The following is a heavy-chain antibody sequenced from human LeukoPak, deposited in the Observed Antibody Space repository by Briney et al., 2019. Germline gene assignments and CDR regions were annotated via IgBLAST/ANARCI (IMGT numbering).Heavy chain of an antibody. J-gene: IGHJ5*02. V-gene: IGHV4-30-2*01. CDR3: ARGGDYYDLNWFDP. D-gene: IGHD3-22*01. CDR2: IYHSGST. CDR1: GGSISSGGYS. Sequence: SETLSLTCAVSGGSISSGGYSWSWIRQPPGKGLEWIGYIYHSGSTYYNPSLKSRVTIPVDRSKNQFSLKLSSVTAADTAVYYCARGGDYYDLNWFDPWGQGTLVTVSS.